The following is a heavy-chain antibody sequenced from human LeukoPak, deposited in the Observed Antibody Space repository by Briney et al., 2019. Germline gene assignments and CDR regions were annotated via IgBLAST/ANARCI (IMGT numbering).Heavy chain of an antibody. CDR3: AKVGIDGSGPFDH. CDR2: ISSGGTTI. J-gene: IGHJ4*02. D-gene: IGHD3-10*01. Sequence: PGGSLRLSCAASGFTFSDYYMSWIRQAPGKGLEWVSYISSGGTTIYYADSVKGRLTISRDNAKNSLYLQMHSLRAEDTAVYYCAKVGIDGSGPFDHWGQGTLVTVSS. CDR1: GFTFSDYY. V-gene: IGHV3-11*01.